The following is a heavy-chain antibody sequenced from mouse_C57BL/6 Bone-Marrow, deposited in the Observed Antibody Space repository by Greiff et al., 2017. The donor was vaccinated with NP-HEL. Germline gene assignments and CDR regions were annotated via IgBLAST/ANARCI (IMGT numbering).Heavy chain of an antibody. V-gene: IGHV5-17*01. CDR2: ISSGSSTI. CDR3: ARPLYYGSSWFAY. Sequence: EVKVVESGGGLVKPGGSLKLSCAASGFTFSDYGMHWVRQAPEKGLEWVAYISSGSSTIYYADTVKGRFTISRDNAKNTLFLQMTSLRSEDTAMYYCARPLYYGSSWFAYWGQGTLVTVSA. D-gene: IGHD1-1*01. J-gene: IGHJ3*01. CDR1: GFTFSDYG.